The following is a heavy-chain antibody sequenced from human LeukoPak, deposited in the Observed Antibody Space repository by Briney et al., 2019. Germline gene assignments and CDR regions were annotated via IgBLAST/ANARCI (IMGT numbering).Heavy chain of an antibody. Sequence: SQALSLTCTVSGGSISSSSYYWGWIRQPPGKGLEWIGSIYYSGSTYYNPSLKSRVTISVDTSKNQFSLKLGSVTAADTAVYYCARSVPAATVDYWGQGTLVTVSS. CDR3: ARSVPAATVDY. CDR1: GGSISSSSYY. D-gene: IGHD2-2*01. J-gene: IGHJ4*02. V-gene: IGHV4-39*01. CDR2: IYYSGST.